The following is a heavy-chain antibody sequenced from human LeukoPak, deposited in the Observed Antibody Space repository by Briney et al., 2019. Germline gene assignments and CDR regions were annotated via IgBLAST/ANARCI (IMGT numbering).Heavy chain of an antibody. Sequence: SETLSLTCAVYGGSFSGYYWGWIRQPPGKGLEWMGSIYYSGSTYYNPSLKSRVTISVDTSKNQFSLKLSSVTAADTAVYYCARHTNLIAAAGTTWYFDLWGRGTLVTVSS. CDR3: ARHTNLIAAAGTTWYFDL. CDR2: IYYSGST. D-gene: IGHD6-13*01. J-gene: IGHJ2*01. V-gene: IGHV4-39*01. CDR1: GGSFSGYY.